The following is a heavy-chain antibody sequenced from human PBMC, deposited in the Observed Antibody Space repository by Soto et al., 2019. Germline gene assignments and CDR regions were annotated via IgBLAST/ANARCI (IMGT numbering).Heavy chain of an antibody. Sequence: GGSLRLSCAASGFTFSSYAMHWVRQAPGKGLEYVSAISSNGGSTYYANSVKGRFTISRDNSKNTLYLQMGSLRAEDMAVYYCARGGGYCSSTSCYLRLGDAFDIWGQGTMVTVSS. J-gene: IGHJ3*02. CDR3: ARGGGYCSSTSCYLRLGDAFDI. CDR2: ISSNGGST. CDR1: GFTFSSYA. V-gene: IGHV3-64*01. D-gene: IGHD2-2*01.